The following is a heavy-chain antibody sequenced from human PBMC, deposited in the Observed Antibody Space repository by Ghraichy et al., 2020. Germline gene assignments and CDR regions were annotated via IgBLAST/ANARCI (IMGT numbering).Heavy chain of an antibody. Sequence: SETLSLTRAISGDSVSSNSAAWNWIRQSPSMGLEWLGRTYYRSKWYNGYAVSVKSRITINPDTSKNQLSLHLNSVTPEDTAVYYCARGPGYFQHCGQGTLATVPS. V-gene: IGHV6-1*01. J-gene: IGHJ1*01. CDR1: GDSVSSNSAA. CDR3: ARGPGYFQH. CDR2: TYYRSKWYN.